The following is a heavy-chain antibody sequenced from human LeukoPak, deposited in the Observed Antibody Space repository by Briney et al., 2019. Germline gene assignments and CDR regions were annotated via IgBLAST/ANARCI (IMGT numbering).Heavy chain of an antibody. CDR2: ISSSSSYI. D-gene: IGHD3-3*01. V-gene: IGHV3-21*01. CDR1: GFTFSSYS. Sequence: GGSLRLSCAASGFTFSSYSMTWVCQAPGKGLEWVSSISSSSSYIYYADSVKGRFTISRDNAKNSLYLQMNSLRAEDTAVYYCARDSPDFWSGYYNRAEGMNLDYWGQGTLVTVSS. CDR3: ARDSPDFWSGYYNRAEGMNLDY. J-gene: IGHJ4*02.